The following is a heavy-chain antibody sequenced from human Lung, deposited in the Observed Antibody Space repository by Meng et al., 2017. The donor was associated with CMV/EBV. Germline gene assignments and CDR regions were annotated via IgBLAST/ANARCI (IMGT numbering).Heavy chain of an antibody. CDR2: ISWNSGSI. V-gene: IGHV3-9*01. D-gene: IGHD2/OR15-2a*01. J-gene: IGHJ4*02. CDR1: GFIFDDYA. Sequence: XKISFSGSGFIFDDYAIDWVRQAPGKGLEWVSGISWNSGSIGYADSVKGRFTVSRDNAKNSLYLQIDRLRAEDTALYYRAKDISFSILGFFDYWGQGXLVTVSS. CDR3: AKDISFSILGFFDY.